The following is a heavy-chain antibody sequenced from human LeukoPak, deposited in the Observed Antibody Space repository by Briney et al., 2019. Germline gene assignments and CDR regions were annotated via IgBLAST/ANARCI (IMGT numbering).Heavy chain of an antibody. CDR3: AKGRIAVADFFDY. Sequence: GRSLRLSCAASGFTFSSYGMHWVRQAPGKGLEWVAVISYDGSNKYYADSMKGRFTISRDNSKNTLYLQMNSLRAEDTAVYYCAKGRIAVADFFDYWGQGTLVTVSS. V-gene: IGHV3-30*18. D-gene: IGHD6-19*01. CDR2: ISYDGSNK. CDR1: GFTFSSYG. J-gene: IGHJ4*02.